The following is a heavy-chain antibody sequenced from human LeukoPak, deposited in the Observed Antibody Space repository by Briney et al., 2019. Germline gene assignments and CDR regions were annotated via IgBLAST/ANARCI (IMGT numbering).Heavy chain of an antibody. V-gene: IGHV4-39*01. J-gene: IGHJ3*02. Sequence: PSETLSLTCTVSGGSISSSSYYWGWIRQPPGKGLEWIGSIYYSGSTYYNPSLKSRVTISVDTSKNQFSLKLSSVTAADTAVYYCAETAAAGTGAFDIWGQGTMVTVSS. D-gene: IGHD6-13*01. CDR3: AETAAAGTGAFDI. CDR2: IYYSGST. CDR1: GGSISSSSYY.